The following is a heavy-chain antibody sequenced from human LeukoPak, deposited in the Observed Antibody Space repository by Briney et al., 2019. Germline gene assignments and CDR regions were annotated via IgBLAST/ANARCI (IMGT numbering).Heavy chain of an antibody. V-gene: IGHV3-23*01. CDR2: ISGSGGST. J-gene: IGHJ4*02. D-gene: IGHD5-12*01. CDR1: GFTFSSYW. CDR3: AKDWMSTIINYFDY. Sequence: PGGSLRLSCAASGFTFSSYWMSWVRQAPGKGLEWVSSISGSGGSTHYADSVKGRFTISRDNSKNILYLQMNSLRAEDTAVYYCAKDWMSTIINYFDYWGQGTLVTVPS.